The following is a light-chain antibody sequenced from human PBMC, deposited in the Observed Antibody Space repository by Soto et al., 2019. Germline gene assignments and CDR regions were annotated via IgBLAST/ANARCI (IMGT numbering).Light chain of an antibody. CDR3: HQYDKWPPSNT. J-gene: IGKJ2*01. Sequence: EIVMTQSPATLSMSPGEGATVSCRASQSVSSNLAWYQQKPGQAPRLLIYGASTRATGIPARFSGSGSGTEFTLTISSLQSEDFAVYYCHQYDKWPPSNTFGQGTKLEIK. CDR1: QSVSSN. V-gene: IGKV3-15*01. CDR2: GAS.